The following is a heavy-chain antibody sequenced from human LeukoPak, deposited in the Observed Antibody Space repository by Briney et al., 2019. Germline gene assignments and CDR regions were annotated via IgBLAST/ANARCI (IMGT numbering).Heavy chain of an antibody. D-gene: IGHD6-19*01. CDR2: IYYSGST. J-gene: IGHJ4*02. V-gene: IGHV4-39*01. CDR3: ARSDSSGWYVLGYYFDY. Sequence: SETLSLTCTVSGVSISSSSYYWGWIRQPPGKGLEWIGSIYYSGSTYYNPSLKSRVTISVDTSKNQFSLKLSSVTAADTAVYYCARSDSSGWYVLGYYFDYWGQGTLVTVSS. CDR1: GVSISSSSYY.